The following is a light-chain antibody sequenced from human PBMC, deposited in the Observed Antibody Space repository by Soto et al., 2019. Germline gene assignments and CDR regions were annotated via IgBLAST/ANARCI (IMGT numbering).Light chain of an antibody. Sequence: QSALTQPPSASGSPGQSVTISCTGTSSDVGGYNYVSWYQQHPGKAPKLMIYEVSKRPSGVPDRFSGSKSGNTASLTVSGLQAEDEAGYYCSSYAGSNNLFGGGTKLTVL. V-gene: IGLV2-8*01. CDR2: EVS. CDR1: SSDVGGYNY. J-gene: IGLJ2*01. CDR3: SSYAGSNNL.